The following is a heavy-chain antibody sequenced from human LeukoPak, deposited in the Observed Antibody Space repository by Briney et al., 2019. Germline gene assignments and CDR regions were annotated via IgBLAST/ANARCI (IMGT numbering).Heavy chain of an antibody. J-gene: IGHJ3*02. Sequence: SETLSLTCTISGGSVSDYYWSWIRQSPGKGLEWIGYIYHTGSTSYSPSRKSRVTISADTSQNQFSLKLSSVTAADTAVYYCAKGWLVQGPSCAFDIWGQGTMVTVSS. D-gene: IGHD6-19*01. CDR3: AKGWLVQGPSCAFDI. V-gene: IGHV4-59*02. CDR1: GGSVSDYY. CDR2: IYHTGST.